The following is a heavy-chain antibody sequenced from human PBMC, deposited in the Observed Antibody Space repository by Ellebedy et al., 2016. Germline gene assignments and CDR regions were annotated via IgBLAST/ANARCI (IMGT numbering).Heavy chain of an antibody. V-gene: IGHV1-2*02. CDR2: INPNSGGT. Sequence: ASVKVSCXASGYTFTGYYMHWVRQAPGQGLEWMGWINPNSGGTNYAQKFQGRVTMTRDTSISTAYMELSRLRSDDTAVYYCAREYYDFWSGYYQCDYWGQGTLVTVSS. D-gene: IGHD3-3*01. J-gene: IGHJ4*02. CDR1: GYTFTGYY. CDR3: AREYYDFWSGYYQCDY.